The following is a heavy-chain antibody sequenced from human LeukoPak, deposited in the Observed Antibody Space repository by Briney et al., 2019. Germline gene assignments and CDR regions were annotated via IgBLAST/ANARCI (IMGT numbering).Heavy chain of an antibody. Sequence: SETLSLTCSVSGGSISGYHWSLIRQTPGKGLEGIGHIYYSGTTYYNPSLESRVTISIDMSKNQFSLKLSSVTAADTAIYYCARYEEFGRNHHYLYVWGKGTTVIVSS. CDR2: IYYSGTT. J-gene: IGHJ6*03. CDR1: GGSISGYH. D-gene: IGHD1-14*01. V-gene: IGHV4-59*01. CDR3: ARYEEFGRNHHYLYV.